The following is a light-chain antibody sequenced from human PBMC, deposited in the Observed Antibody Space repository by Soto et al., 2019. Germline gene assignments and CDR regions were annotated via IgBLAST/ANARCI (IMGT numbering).Light chain of an antibody. Sequence: DIQMTQSPSSLSAAVGDRVTFTCQASQDIYKYLNWYQQKPGKAPKLLIYDASNLERGVPSRFSGSGSGTDFTLTISGLEPEDFAVYYCQHFGNSLWTFGQGTKVEI. V-gene: IGKV1-33*01. CDR3: QHFGNSLWT. J-gene: IGKJ1*01. CDR2: DAS. CDR1: QDIYKY.